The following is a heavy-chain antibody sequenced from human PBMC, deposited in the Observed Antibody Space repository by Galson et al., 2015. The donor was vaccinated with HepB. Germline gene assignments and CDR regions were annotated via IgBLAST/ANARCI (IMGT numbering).Heavy chain of an antibody. D-gene: IGHD2-15*01. V-gene: IGHV3-48*02. CDR3: AGAIRSGPSYYFDY. CDR1: GFTFSSYS. Sequence: SLRLSCAASGFTFSSYSMNWVRQAPGKGLEGVSYISSSSSTTYYADSVKGRFTISSDNAKNSLYLQMNSLRDEDTAVYYCAGAIRSGPSYYFDYWGQGTLVNVSS. J-gene: IGHJ4*02. CDR2: ISSSSSTT.